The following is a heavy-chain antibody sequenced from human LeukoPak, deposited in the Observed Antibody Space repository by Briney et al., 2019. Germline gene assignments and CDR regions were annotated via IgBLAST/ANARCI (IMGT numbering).Heavy chain of an antibody. CDR2: IFPRDSDT. CDR1: GFNFTIFW. CDR3: ARQSVLATDY. D-gene: IGHD5-24*01. J-gene: IGHJ4*02. Sequence: GESLKISCKTSGFNFTIFWIGWVRQRPGKGLEWMGIIFPRDSDTRYSPSFQGQVTIPVDKSTSTAYLQWSSLKASDTAVYYCARQSVLATDYWGQGTLVTVSS. V-gene: IGHV5-51*01.